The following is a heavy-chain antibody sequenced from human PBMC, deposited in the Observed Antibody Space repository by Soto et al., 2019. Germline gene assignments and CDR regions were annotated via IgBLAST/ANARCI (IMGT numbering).Heavy chain of an antibody. CDR3: ARGAPSYYDFWSGYYIYGMDV. CDR1: GYTFTSYG. J-gene: IGHJ6*02. Sequence: SVKVSCKASGYTFTSYGISWVRQAPGQGLEWMGWISAYNGNTNYAQKLQGRVTMTTDTSTSTAYMELRSLRSDDTAVYYCARGAPSYYDFWSGYYIYGMDVWGQGTTVTVSS. CDR2: ISAYNGNT. D-gene: IGHD3-3*01. V-gene: IGHV1-18*01.